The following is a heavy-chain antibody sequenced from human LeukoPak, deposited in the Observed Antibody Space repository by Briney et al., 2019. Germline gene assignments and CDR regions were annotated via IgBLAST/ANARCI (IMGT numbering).Heavy chain of an antibody. CDR3: ATYDYGSGRYMFDY. Sequence: GESLKISCKGSGYSFTSYCIGWVSQMPGKGLAHMGIIFPGDSDTRYSPSFQGQVTISADKSISTAYLQWSSLKASDTAVYYCATYDYGSGRYMFDYWGQGTLVTVSS. CDR1: GYSFTSYC. D-gene: IGHD3-10*01. CDR2: IFPGDSDT. J-gene: IGHJ4*02. V-gene: IGHV5-51*01.